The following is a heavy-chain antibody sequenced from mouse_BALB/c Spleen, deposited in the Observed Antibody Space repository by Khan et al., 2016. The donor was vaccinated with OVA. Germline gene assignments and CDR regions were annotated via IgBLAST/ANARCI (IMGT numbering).Heavy chain of an antibody. CDR3: TRENDYGSSGYGMDY. D-gene: IGHD1-1*01. V-gene: IGHV1S41*01. CDR2: IAPGSGSP. CDR1: GYTFTSYW. J-gene: IGHJ4*01. Sequence: DLVKPGASVKLSCKASGYTFTSYWINWIKQRPGQGLEWIGRIAPGSGSPYYNEMFKGKATLTVDTSSSTAYIQLSSLSSEDSAVYFCTRENDYGSSGYGMDYWGQGTSVTVSA.